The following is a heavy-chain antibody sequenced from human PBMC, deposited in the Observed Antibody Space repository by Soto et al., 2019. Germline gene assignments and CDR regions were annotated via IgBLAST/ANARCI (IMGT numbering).Heavy chain of an antibody. Sequence: QVQLVQSGAAVKKPGASVKVSCKASGYTFTSYGISWVRQAPGQGLEWMGWISAYNGNTNYAQKLQGRVTMTTDTSTSTAYMELRSLRSDDTAVYYCARDKVGVVIVGTDDAFDICGQGPMVAVSS. D-gene: IGHD3-3*01. CDR3: ARDKVGVVIVGTDDAFDI. V-gene: IGHV1-18*04. J-gene: IGHJ3*02. CDR1: GYTFTSYG. CDR2: ISAYNGNT.